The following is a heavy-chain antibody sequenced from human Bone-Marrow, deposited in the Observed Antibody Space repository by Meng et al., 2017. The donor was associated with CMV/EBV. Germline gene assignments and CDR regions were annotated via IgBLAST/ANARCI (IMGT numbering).Heavy chain of an antibody. CDR3: ARGPGEEVEWLYL. D-gene: IGHD3-3*01. V-gene: IGHV1-8*03. Sequence: ASVKVSCKASGYTFTSYDINWVRQATGQGLEWMGWMNPNSGNTGYAQKFQGRVTITRNTSIRTAYMELSSLRSEDTAVYYCARGPGEEVEWLYLWSQGTLVTVSS. CDR2: MNPNSGNT. CDR1: GYTFTSYD. J-gene: IGHJ4*02.